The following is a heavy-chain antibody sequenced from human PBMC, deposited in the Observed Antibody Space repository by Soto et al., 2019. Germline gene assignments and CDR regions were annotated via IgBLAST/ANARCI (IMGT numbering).Heavy chain of an antibody. J-gene: IGHJ4*02. Sequence: EVQLVESGGGLVQPGGSLRLSCAASGFTFSSNWMHWVRQVPGKGLVWVSRINTDGGATNYADSVKGRFTISRDNAKNMLYLQMNSLRVEDTAVYYCARDGEGYWGQGTLVTVSS. CDR1: GFTFSSNW. CDR2: INTDGGAT. CDR3: ARDGEGY. V-gene: IGHV3-74*01. D-gene: IGHD2-21*01.